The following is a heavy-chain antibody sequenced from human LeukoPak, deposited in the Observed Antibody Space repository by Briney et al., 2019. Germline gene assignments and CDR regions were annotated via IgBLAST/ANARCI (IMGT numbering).Heavy chain of an antibody. J-gene: IGHJ4*02. D-gene: IGHD2-15*01. CDR1: GGSISSSSYN. Sequence: PSETLSLTCTVSGGSISSSSYNWVWIRQPPGKGLEWIGSIHYLGSTYYNPPLKTRVTISVDTSKNQFSLRLSSVTAADTAVYYCARRYCSGSSCYFFDYWGQGTLVTVSS. V-gene: IGHV4-39*01. CDR3: ARRYCSGSSCYFFDY. CDR2: IHYLGST.